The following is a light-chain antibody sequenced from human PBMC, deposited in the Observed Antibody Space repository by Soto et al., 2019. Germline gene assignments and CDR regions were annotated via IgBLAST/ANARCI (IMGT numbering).Light chain of an antibody. J-gene: IGLJ1*01. CDR1: SSDVGSRDF. CDR3: CSFTNSGTFV. CDR2: EVS. Sequence: QSALTQPASVSGSPRQSITISCTGTSSDVGSRDFVSWYQQHPGKVPKLVMYEVSKRPSGVSNRFSGSKSGNTASLTISGLQAEDDADYYCCSFTNSGTFVFGTGTKVTVL. V-gene: IGLV2-23*02.